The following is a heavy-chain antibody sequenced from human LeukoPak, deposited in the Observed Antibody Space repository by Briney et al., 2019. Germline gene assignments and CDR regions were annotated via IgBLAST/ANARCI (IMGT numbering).Heavy chain of an antibody. V-gene: IGHV4-34*01. Sequence: PSETLSLTCAVYGGSFSGYYWSWIRQPPGKGLEWIGEINHSGSTNYNPSLKSRVTISVDTSKNQFSLKLSSVTAADTATYYCAGHARGSFLVYWGQGILVTVST. J-gene: IGHJ4*02. CDR3: AGHARGSFLVY. CDR1: GGSFSGYY. D-gene: IGHD6-6*01. CDR2: INHSGST.